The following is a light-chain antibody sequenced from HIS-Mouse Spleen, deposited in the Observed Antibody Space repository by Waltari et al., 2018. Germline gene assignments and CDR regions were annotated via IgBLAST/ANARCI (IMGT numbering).Light chain of an antibody. V-gene: IGKV3-11*01. CDR2: DAS. J-gene: IGKJ1*01. CDR3: QQRSNWPPRT. Sequence: EIVLTQSPATLSLSPGERATLPCRASQSVSSYLAWYQPKPGQAPRLHIYDASNRATGIPARFSGSGSGTDFTLTISSLEPEDFAVYYCQQRSNWPPRTFGQGTKVEIK. CDR1: QSVSSY.